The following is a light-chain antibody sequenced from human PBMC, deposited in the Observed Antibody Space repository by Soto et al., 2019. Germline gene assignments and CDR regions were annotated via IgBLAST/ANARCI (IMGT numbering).Light chain of an antibody. CDR1: SSDVGGYNY. Sequence: QSGLTQPASVSGSPGQSITISCTGTSSDVGGYNYVSWYQQHPGKAPKLMIYEVSNRPSGVSNRFSGSKSGNTASLTISGLQAEDEADYYCSSYTSSIFYVFGTGTKVTVL. J-gene: IGLJ1*01. CDR3: SSYTSSIFYV. V-gene: IGLV2-14*01. CDR2: EVS.